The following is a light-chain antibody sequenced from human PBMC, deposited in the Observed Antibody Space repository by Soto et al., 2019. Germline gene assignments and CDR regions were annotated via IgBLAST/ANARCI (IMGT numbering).Light chain of an antibody. J-gene: IGLJ1*01. V-gene: IGLV2-14*01. CDR2: DVS. CDR1: SSDVGAYDY. Sequence: SVLTQPASVSGSPGQSIAIACTGTSSDVGAYDYVSWYQQHPGKAPKVMIYDVSNRPSGVSNRFSGSKSGNTASLTISGLQAEDEADYYCSSYTSSSTYVFGTGTRSPS. CDR3: SSYTSSSTYV.